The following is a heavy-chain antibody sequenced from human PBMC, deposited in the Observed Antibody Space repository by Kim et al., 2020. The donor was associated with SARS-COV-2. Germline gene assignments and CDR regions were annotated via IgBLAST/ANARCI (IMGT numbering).Heavy chain of an antibody. Sequence: GGSLRLSCAASGFSLSDYYMSWIRQAPGKGLEWVSYIRSSGSPIYFADSVKGRFTISRDNAKNSLLLQMNSLRAEDTAVYYCARTFYTTSSPILDYWGQGTPVAASS. CDR1: GFSLSDYY. V-gene: IGHV3-11*01. D-gene: IGHD6-6*01. J-gene: IGHJ4*02. CDR2: IRSSGSPI. CDR3: ARTFYTTSSPILDY.